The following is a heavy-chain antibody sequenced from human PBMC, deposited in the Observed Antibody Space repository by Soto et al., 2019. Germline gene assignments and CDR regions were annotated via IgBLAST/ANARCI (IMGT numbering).Heavy chain of an antibody. CDR2: INPSGGST. D-gene: IGHD5-18*01. CDR3: ARVSVDTAMVTWGSVAFDY. Sequence: GASVKVSCKASGYTFTSYYMHWVRQAPRQGLEWMGIINPSGGSTSYAQKFQGRVTMTGDTSTSTVYMELSSLRSEDTAVYYCARVSVDTAMVTWGSVAFDYWGQGTLVTVSS. CDR1: GYTFTSYY. J-gene: IGHJ4*02. V-gene: IGHV1-46*01.